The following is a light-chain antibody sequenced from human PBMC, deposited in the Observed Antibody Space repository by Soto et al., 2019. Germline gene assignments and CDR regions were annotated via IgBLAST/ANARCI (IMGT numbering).Light chain of an antibody. Sequence: GLTQPPSASGTPGQRVTISCSGSSSNIGSNTVNWYQQLPGTAPKLLIYSNNQRPSGVPDRFSGSKSGTSASLAISGPQSEDEADYYCAAWDDSLNGLYVFGTGTKVPVL. V-gene: IGLV1-44*01. CDR1: SSNIGSNT. J-gene: IGLJ1*01. CDR2: SNN. CDR3: AAWDDSLNGLYV.